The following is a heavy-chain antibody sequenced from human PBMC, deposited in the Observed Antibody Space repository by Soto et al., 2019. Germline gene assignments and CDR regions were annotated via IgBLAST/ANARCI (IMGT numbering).Heavy chain of an antibody. CDR3: AADYYDSSGYRLDP. V-gene: IGHV3-11*03. Sequence: GGSLRLSCAASGFTFSDYYMSWIRQAPGKGLEWVSYISSSSSYTNYADSVKGRFTISRDNAKNSLYLQMNSLRAEDTAVYYCAADYYDSSGYRLDPWGQGTQVTVSS. CDR2: ISSSSSYT. J-gene: IGHJ5*02. CDR1: GFTFSDYY. D-gene: IGHD3-22*01.